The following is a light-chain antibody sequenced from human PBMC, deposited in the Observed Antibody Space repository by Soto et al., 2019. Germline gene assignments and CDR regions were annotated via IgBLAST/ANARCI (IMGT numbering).Light chain of an antibody. Sequence: DIQMTQSPSSLSASLGDRVTITCLASQSISSYLNWYQQKPGKAPKLLIYAASSLQSGVPSRFSGSGSGTDFTLTISSLQPEDFATYYCQQSYRTPPITFGQGTRLEIK. J-gene: IGKJ5*01. CDR1: QSISSY. CDR2: AAS. V-gene: IGKV1-39*01. CDR3: QQSYRTPPIT.